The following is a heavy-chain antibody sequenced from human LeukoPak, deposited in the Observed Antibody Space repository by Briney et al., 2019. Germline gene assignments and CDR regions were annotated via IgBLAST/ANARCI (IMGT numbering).Heavy chain of an antibody. Sequence: SETLSLTCAVSGYSISSSNWWGWIRQPPGKGLEWIGYIYYSGSTYYNPSLKRRVTMSVDTSKNQFSLKLSSVTAVDTAVYYCARTQGDAFDIWGQGTMVTVSS. CDR1: GYSISSSNW. V-gene: IGHV4-28*01. J-gene: IGHJ3*02. CDR2: IYYSGST. CDR3: ARTQGDAFDI.